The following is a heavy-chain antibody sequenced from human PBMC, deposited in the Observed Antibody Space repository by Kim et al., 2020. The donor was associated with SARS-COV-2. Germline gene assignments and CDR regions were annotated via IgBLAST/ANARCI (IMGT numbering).Heavy chain of an antibody. CDR2: INSDGSST. CDR3: ARTGTRSGYDYEVDYYYYYGMDV. CDR1: GFTFSSYW. Sequence: GGSLRLSCAASGFTFSSYWMHWVRQAPGKGLVWVSRINSDGSSTSYADSVKGRFTISRDNAKNTLYLQMNSLRAEDTAVYYCARTGTRSGYDYEVDYYYYYGMDVWGQGTTVTVSS. J-gene: IGHJ6*02. D-gene: IGHD5-12*01. V-gene: IGHV3-74*01.